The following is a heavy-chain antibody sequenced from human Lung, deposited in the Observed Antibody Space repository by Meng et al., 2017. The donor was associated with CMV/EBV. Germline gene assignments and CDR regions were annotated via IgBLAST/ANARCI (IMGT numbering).Heavy chain of an antibody. D-gene: IGHD3-10*01. CDR3: ARRRGGSGRDC. CDR1: GGSISSNGYY. J-gene: IGHJ4*02. CDR2: IYHSGST. V-gene: IGHV4-39*01. Sequence: QLQLRESGPGLVKPSETLSLTVSVSGGSISSNGYYWDWVRQPPGKGLEWIGAIYHSGSTSYNPSLQSRVTMFVDTSKNQFSLMLTSVTATDTAVYYCARRRGGSGRDCWGQGTLVTVSS.